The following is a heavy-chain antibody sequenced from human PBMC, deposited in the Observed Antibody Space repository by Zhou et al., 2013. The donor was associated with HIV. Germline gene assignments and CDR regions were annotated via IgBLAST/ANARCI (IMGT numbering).Heavy chain of an antibody. V-gene: IGHV1-2*02. Sequence: QVQLVQSGAEVKKPGSSVKVSCKASGGTISSYAFSWVRQAPGQGLEWMGWINPNTAGTHYAQSFQGRVTMTRDTAINTVYMEVSRLTSDDTAMYYCARGGNWDLLDYWGQGTLVTVSS. CDR1: GGTISSYA. D-gene: IGHD7-27*01. CDR2: INPNTAGT. CDR3: ARGGNWDLLDY. J-gene: IGHJ4*02.